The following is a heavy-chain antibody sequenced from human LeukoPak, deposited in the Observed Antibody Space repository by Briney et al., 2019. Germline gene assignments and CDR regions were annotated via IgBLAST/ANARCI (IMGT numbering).Heavy chain of an antibody. D-gene: IGHD3-3*01. V-gene: IGHV4-61*02. CDR2: IYTSGST. CDR1: GGSISSGSYY. Sequence: PSETLSLTCTVSGGSISSGSYYWSWIRQPAGKGLEWIGRIYTSGSTNYNPSLKSRVTISVDTSKNQFSLTLSSVTAADTAVYYCARDRQAVLRFLEWSTDYYYYYGMDVWGQGTTVTVSS. J-gene: IGHJ6*02. CDR3: ARDRQAVLRFLEWSTDYYYYYGMDV.